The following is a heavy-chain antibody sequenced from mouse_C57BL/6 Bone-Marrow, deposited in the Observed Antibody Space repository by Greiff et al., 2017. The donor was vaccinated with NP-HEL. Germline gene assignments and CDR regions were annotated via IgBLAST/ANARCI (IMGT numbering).Heavy chain of an antibody. V-gene: IGHV2-2*01. CDR2: IWSGGST. D-gene: IGHD1-1*01. CDR1: GFSLTSYG. CDR3: ARRPPDYYGSSYAMDY. J-gene: IGHJ4*01. Sequence: VNLVESGPGLVQPSQSLSISCTVSGFSLTSYGVHWVRQSPGKGLEWLGVIWSGGSTDYNAAFISRLSISKDNSKGQVFFKMNSLQADDTAIYYCARRPPDYYGSSYAMDYWGQGTSVTVSS.